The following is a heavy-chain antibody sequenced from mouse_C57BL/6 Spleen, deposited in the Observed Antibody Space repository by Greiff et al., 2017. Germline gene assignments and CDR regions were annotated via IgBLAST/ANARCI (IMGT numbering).Heavy chain of an antibody. J-gene: IGHJ2*01. D-gene: IGHD1-1*01. CDR2: IDPETGGT. Sequence: QVQLKQSGAELVRPGASVTLSCKASGYTFTDYEMHWVKQTPVHGLEWIGAIDPETGGTAYNQKFKGKAILTADKSSSTAYMELRSLTSEDSAVXYWTRFPLTVAFDYWGQGTTLTVSS. CDR1: GYTFTDYE. CDR3: TRFPLTVAFDY. V-gene: IGHV1-15*01.